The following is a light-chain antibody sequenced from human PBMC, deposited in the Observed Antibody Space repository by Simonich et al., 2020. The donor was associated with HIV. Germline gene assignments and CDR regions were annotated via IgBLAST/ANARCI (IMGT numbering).Light chain of an antibody. CDR3: GSYTSSGTWV. J-gene: IGLJ3*02. Sequence: QSALTQPASVSGSPGPSLTISCTGTSSDVGSYNLVSWYQQHQGTAPKLLIYEDTRRPSGVSNRFSGSKSGNTASLTISGLQAEDEADYYCGSYTSSGTWVFGGGTKLTVL. CDR1: SSDVGSYNL. V-gene: IGLV2-14*02. CDR2: EDT.